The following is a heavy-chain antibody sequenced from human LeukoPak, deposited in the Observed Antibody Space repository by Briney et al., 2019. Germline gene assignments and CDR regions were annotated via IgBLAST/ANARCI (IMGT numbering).Heavy chain of an antibody. CDR1: GGTFSSCA. V-gene: IGHV1-69*05. Sequence: SVKVSCKASGGTFSSCAISWVRQAPGQGLEWMGGIIPIFGTANYAQKFQGRVTITTDESTSTAYMELSSLRSEDTAVYYCARVPILEWLPHRYYFDYWGQGTLVTVSS. CDR3: ARVPILEWLPHRYYFDY. CDR2: IIPIFGTA. J-gene: IGHJ4*02. D-gene: IGHD3-3*01.